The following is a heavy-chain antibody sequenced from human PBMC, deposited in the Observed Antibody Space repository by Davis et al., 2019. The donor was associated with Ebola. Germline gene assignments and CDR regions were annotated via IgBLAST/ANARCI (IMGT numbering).Heavy chain of an antibody. CDR1: GFTFSSYA. CDR2: ISWNSGSI. CDR3: AKDMNSGGNYFDY. Sequence: PGGSLRLSCSASGFTFSSYAMHWVRQAPGKGLEWVSGISWNSGSIGYADSVKGRFTISRDNAKNSLYLQMNSLRAEDTALYYCAKDMNSGGNYFDYWGQGTLVTVSS. J-gene: IGHJ4*02. V-gene: IGHV3-9*01. D-gene: IGHD2-15*01.